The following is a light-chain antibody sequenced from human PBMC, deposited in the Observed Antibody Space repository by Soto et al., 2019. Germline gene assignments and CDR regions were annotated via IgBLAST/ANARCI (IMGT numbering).Light chain of an antibody. CDR1: QSVSSSY. V-gene: IGKV3-20*01. CDR2: DAS. J-gene: IGKJ2*01. CDR3: HQYGSSPYT. Sequence: EIVLTQSPGTLSLSPGERATLSCRASQSVSSSYLAWYQQKPGQAPRLLIYDASSRATGIPDRFSGSGSGTDFNFTISRLEPEDFALFYCHQYGSSPYTFGQGTKLEIK.